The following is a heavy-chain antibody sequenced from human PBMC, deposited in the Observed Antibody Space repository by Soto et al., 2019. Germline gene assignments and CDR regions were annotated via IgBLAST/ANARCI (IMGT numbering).Heavy chain of an antibody. CDR1: GYTFTSYY. J-gene: IGHJ4*02. CDR3: ARRPNELRGFDY. V-gene: IGHV1-46*01. D-gene: IGHD1-1*01. Sequence: QVQLVQSGAEVKKPGASVKVSCKASGYTFTSYYMHWVRQAPGQGLEWMGIINPSGGSTSYAQKFQGGVTMTRDTSTSTVYMELSSLRSEDTAVYYCARRPNELRGFDYWGQGTLVTVSS. CDR2: INPSGGST.